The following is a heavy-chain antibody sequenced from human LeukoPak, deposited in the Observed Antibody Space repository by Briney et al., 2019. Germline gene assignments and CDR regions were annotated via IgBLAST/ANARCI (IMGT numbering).Heavy chain of an antibody. J-gene: IGHJ4*02. Sequence: GGSLRLSCAASGLTFSSYWMHWVRQAPGKGLVWVSRINRDGRSTSYADSVKGRFTISRDNAKNTLYLQMNSLRAEDTAVYYCARDVRGIQPGYWGQGTLVTVSS. CDR1: GLTFSSYW. V-gene: IGHV3-74*01. CDR2: INRDGRST. D-gene: IGHD1-14*01. CDR3: ARDVRGIQPGY.